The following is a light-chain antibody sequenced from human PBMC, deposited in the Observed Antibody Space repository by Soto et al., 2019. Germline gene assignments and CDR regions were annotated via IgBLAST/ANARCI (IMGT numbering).Light chain of an antibody. CDR1: QSVSTY. CDR2: DAS. Sequence: NVMTQSPATLSLSPEERATLSCRASQSVSTYLAWYQQKPGQAPRLLIYDASNRATGIPARFSGSGSGTDFTLTISSLEPEDFAVYYCQQRSHRPPFTFGQGTRLEI. CDR3: QQRSHRPPFT. J-gene: IGKJ5*01. V-gene: IGKV3-11*01.